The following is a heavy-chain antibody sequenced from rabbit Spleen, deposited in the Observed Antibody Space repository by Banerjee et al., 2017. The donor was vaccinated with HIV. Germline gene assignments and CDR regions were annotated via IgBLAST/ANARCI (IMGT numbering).Heavy chain of an antibody. V-gene: IGHV1S40*01. D-gene: IGHD1-1*01. Sequence: QSLEESGGDLVKPGASLTLTCIASGVSFSGDSYMCWVRQAPGKGLEWIVCMDSGSSGFTYFASWAKGRFIMSRTSSTTVTLQMTSLTAADTATYFCARNYVNVFDPWGQGTLVTVS. CDR1: GVSFSGDSY. J-gene: IGHJ2*01. CDR2: MDSGSSGFT. CDR3: ARNYVNVFDP.